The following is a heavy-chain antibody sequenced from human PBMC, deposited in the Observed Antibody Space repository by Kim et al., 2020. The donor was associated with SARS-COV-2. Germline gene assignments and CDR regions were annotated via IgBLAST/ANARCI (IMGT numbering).Heavy chain of an antibody. Sequence: KFQGRVTITRDTSASTAYMELSSLRSEDTAVYYCARAGYCSSTSCYLFDYWGQGTLVTVSS. J-gene: IGHJ4*02. CDR3: ARAGYCSSTSCYLFDY. V-gene: IGHV1-3*01. D-gene: IGHD2-2*01.